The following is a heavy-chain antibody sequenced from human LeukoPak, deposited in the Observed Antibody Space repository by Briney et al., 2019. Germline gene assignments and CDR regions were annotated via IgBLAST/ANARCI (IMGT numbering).Heavy chain of an antibody. J-gene: IGHJ4*02. D-gene: IGHD3-22*01. CDR2: IRDKGNSHTT. CDR3: ARVRYYYDSSGYYVN. CDR1: GFAFSDHY. V-gene: IGHV3-72*01. Sequence: GGSLRLSCAASGFAFSDHYMDWVRQAPGKGLEWVGRIRDKGNSHTTEYAASVKGRFTISRDDSKNSVYLQMNSLKTEDTAVYYCARVRYYYDSSGYYVNWGQGTLVTVSS.